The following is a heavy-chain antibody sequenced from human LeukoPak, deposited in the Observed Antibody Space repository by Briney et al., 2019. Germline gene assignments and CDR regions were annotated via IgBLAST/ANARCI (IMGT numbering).Heavy chain of an antibody. D-gene: IGHD5-18*01. V-gene: IGHV7-4-1*02. CDR2: INTNTGNP. Sequence: ASVKVSCKASGYTFTSYAMNWVRQAPGQGLEWMGWINTNTGNPTYAQAFTGRFVFSLDTSVSTAYLQISSLKAEETAVYYCARDPRGYSYGYDYYYMDVWGKGTTVTVSS. CDR3: ARDPRGYSYGYDYYYMDV. CDR1: GYTFTSYA. J-gene: IGHJ6*03.